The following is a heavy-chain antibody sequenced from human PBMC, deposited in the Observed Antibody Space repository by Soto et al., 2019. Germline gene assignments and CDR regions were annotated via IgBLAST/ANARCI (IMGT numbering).Heavy chain of an antibody. J-gene: IGHJ4*02. CDR1: GGSFSSFG. V-gene: IGHV1-69*13. D-gene: IGHD5-12*01. Sequence: SVKVSCKASGGSFSSFGISWVRQAPGQGLEWMGGIIPVFGRPNYAQRFRGRLTITADESTNTVYLELIDLRSEDTAVYYCAREGSGYNLWGQGTQATVSS. CDR2: IIPVFGRP. CDR3: AREGSGYNL.